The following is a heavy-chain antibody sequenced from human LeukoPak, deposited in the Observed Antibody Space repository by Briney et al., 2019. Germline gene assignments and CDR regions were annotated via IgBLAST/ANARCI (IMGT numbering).Heavy chain of an antibody. V-gene: IGHV4-4*07. CDR3: ARENSGSYREFDY. D-gene: IGHD1-26*01. Sequence: SDTLSLICNVSGGSISSYYWSWIRQPAGKGLEWIGRIYTSGSTNYNASLKSRVSMSVDTSKNQFSLKLSSVTAADTAVFYCARENSGSYREFDYWGQGTLVTVSS. CDR2: IYTSGST. J-gene: IGHJ4*02. CDR1: GGSISSYY.